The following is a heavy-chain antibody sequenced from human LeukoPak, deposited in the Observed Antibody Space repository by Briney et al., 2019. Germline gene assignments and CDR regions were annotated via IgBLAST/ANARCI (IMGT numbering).Heavy chain of an antibody. CDR3: ASHYNWFDP. V-gene: IGHV1-8*03. CDR2: MNPNSGNT. CDR1: GYTFTSYD. J-gene: IGHJ5*02. Sequence: ASVKVSCKASGYTFTSYDINWVRQATGQGLEWMGWMNPNSGNTGYAQKFQRRVTITRNTSISTAYMELSSLTSEDTAMYYCASHYNWFDPWGQGTLVTVSS.